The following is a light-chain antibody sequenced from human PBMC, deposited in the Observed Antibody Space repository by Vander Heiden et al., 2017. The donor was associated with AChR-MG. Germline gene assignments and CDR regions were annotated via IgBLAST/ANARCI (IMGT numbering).Light chain of an antibody. V-gene: IGKV2-28*01. CDR1: QSLLHTNAHKY. Sequence: VVVTQSPVSLSVTPGEPAFISCRSSQSLLHTNAHKYLDWYLQKPGQPPQLLIYLGSNRAPGVPDRFSGSGSGTDFTLKINRVEAEDVGIYYCMQALQTPITFGQGTRLEIK. CDR2: LGS. CDR3: MQALQTPIT. J-gene: IGKJ5*01.